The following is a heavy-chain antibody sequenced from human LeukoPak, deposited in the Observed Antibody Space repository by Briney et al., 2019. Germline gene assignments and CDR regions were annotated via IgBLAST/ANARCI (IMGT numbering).Heavy chain of an antibody. CDR1: GGSISSSSYF. V-gene: IGHV4-39*01. CDR3: ARRYDILTGYSTAFDI. Sequence: SETLSLTCTVSGGSISSSSYFWGWIRQPPGKGLEWIGSIHYTGSTYNNVFLRSRVTISVDTSKNQFPLKLSSVTAADTAVYYCARRYDILTGYSTAFDIWGQGTMVTVSS. D-gene: IGHD3-9*01. CDR2: IHYTGST. J-gene: IGHJ3*02.